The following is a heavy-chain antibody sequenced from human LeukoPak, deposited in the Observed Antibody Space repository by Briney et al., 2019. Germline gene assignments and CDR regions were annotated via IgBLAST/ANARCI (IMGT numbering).Heavy chain of an antibody. V-gene: IGHV4-59*08. J-gene: IGHJ4*02. CDR3: ARLVPAASYFDY. CDR2: IYYSGST. CDR1: GGSISSYY. D-gene: IGHD2-2*01. Sequence: PSETLSLTRTVSGGSISSYYWSWIRQPPGKGLEWIGYIYYSGSTNYNPSLKSRVTISVDTSKNQFSLKLSSVTAADTAVYYCARLVPAASYFDYWGQGTLVTVSS.